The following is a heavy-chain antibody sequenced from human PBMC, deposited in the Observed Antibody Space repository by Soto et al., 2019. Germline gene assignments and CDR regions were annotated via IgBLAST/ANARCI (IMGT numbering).Heavy chain of an antibody. CDR2: FYSSGSI. V-gene: IGHV4-31*03. CDR3: ARMYSSGSGWFHP. J-gene: IGHJ5*02. D-gene: IGHD3-22*01. Sequence: LSLTCSVSGYSITAGGYYWSWIRQHPGKGLEWIGSFYSSGSIIYNPSLKSRVSISGDTSRNQFSMTLTSVTAADTALYYCARMYSSGSGWFHPWGQGTLVTVSS. CDR1: GYSITAGGYY.